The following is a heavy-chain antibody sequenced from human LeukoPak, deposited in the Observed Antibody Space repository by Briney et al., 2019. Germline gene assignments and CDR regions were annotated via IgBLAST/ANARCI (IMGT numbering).Heavy chain of an antibody. V-gene: IGHV4-59*08. D-gene: IGHD2-21*02. CDR2: IFHSGST. Sequence: SETLSLTCTVSGGSISGYVWSWIRQPPGKGLEWIGYIFHSGSTNYNPSLKSRVIISVDTSKNQFSLKLSSVTAADTAVYYCARYYCSGVCYNFDYWGQGTLVTVSS. J-gene: IGHJ4*02. CDR1: GGSISGYV. CDR3: ARYYCSGVCYNFDY.